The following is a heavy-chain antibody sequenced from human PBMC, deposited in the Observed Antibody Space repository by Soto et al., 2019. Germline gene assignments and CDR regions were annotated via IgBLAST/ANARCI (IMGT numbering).Heavy chain of an antibody. CDR3: ARGDWFHT. J-gene: IGHJ5*02. Sequence: SETLSLTCTVSGGSISAGDYYWNWILHPPGKGLEWIGYIYYTVTTKYNPSLKSRATLSVDQSKNRFSLNMTSVTAADSAVYNCARGDWFHTWGPGTLVTVSS. CDR2: IYYTVTT. V-gene: IGHV4-30-4*01. CDR1: GGSISAGDYY.